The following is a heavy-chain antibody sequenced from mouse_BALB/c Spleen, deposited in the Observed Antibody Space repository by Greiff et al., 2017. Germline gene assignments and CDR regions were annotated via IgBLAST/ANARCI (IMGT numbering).Heavy chain of an antibody. D-gene: IGHD1-1*01. CDR3: TRHTTVVPYAMDY. J-gene: IGHJ4*01. CDR2: IYPGNSDT. V-gene: IGHV1-5*01. Sequence: VQLQQSGTVLARPGASVKMSCKASGYTFTSYWMHWVKQRPGQGLEWIGAIYPGNSDTSYNQKFKGKAKLTAVTSTSAAYMELSSLTNEDSAVYYGTRHTTVVPYAMDYWGQGTSVTVSS. CDR1: GYTFTSYW.